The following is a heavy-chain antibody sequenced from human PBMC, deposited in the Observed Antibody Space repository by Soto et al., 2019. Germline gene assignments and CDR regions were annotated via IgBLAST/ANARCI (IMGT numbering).Heavy chain of an antibody. D-gene: IGHD2-15*01. V-gene: IGHV3-23*01. Sequence: PGGSLRLSCAASGFTFSNHGMTWVRQAPGKGLEWVSFVSGSGVRIYYADSVMGRFTISRDNSKNTLFLQMNSLRAEDTAVYYCARSAAKYCGGGTCYSDYWGQG. CDR2: VSGSGVRI. CDR1: GFTFSNHG. CDR3: ARSAAKYCGGGTCYSDY. J-gene: IGHJ4*02.